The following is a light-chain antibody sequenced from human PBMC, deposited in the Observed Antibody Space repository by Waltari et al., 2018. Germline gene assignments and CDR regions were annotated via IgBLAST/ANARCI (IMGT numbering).Light chain of an antibody. V-gene: IGKV3-20*01. CDR2: GAS. CDR1: QSVSSA. Sequence: EIVLTQSPGSLSSSPGGRATLSCRASQSVSSALAWYQQKPCQAPRLLIFGASNRATGIPDRFSGSGSETDFSLTISRLEPEDFAVYYCQHYVRLPSTFGRGTKVEIK. J-gene: IGKJ1*01. CDR3: QHYVRLPST.